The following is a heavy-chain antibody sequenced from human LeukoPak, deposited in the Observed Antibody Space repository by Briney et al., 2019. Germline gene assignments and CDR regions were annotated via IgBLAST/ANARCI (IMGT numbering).Heavy chain of an antibody. V-gene: IGHV3-48*03. D-gene: IGHD1-14*01. CDR1: GFLFSSYE. CDR2: ISTSGSTI. J-gene: IGHJ4*02. CDR3: SESFAPHDH. Sequence: GGSLRLSCAASGFLFSSYEMNWVRQAPGKGLEWVSYISTSGSTIFYADSVKGRFTISRDNAKNSLYLQVNSLRAEDTAVYYLSESFAPHDHRGQGTLGT.